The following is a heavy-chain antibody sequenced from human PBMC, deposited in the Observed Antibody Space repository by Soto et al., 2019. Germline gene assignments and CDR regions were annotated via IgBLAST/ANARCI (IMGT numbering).Heavy chain of an antibody. V-gene: IGHV4-61*01. CDR1: GGSVSSGSYY. CDR3: ARDDYDSRIYGMDV. Sequence: PSETLSLTCTVSGGSVSSGSYYWSWIRQPPGKGLEWIGYIYYSGSTNYNPSLKSRVTISVDTSKNQFSLKLSSVTAADTAVYYCARDDYDSRIYGMDVWGQGTTVTAP. D-gene: IGHD3-22*01. CDR2: IYYSGST. J-gene: IGHJ6*02.